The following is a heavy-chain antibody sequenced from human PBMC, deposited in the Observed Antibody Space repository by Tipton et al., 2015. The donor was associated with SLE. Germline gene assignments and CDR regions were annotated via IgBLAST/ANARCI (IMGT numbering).Heavy chain of an antibody. CDR2: INHSGST. J-gene: IGHJ3*01. CDR3: ARPGVAYGGYGAWAD. V-gene: IGHV4-34*01. CDR1: GGSFSGYY. Sequence: TLSLTCAVYGGSFSGYYWSWIRQPPGKGLEWIGEINHSGSTNYNPSLKSRVTISVDTPKNQFSLKLSSVTAADTAVYYCARPGVAYGGYGAWADWGQGTMLTVSS. D-gene: IGHD5-12*01.